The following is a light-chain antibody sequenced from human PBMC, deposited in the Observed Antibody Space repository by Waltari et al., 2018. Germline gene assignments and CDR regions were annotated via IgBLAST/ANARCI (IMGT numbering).Light chain of an antibody. V-gene: IGLV3-25*03. CDR2: KDT. CDR3: QSADQNGHLWI. CDR1: ALPKQS. Sequence: SFELTQPPSVSVSPGETARITCSGDALPKQSAYWYRQKPGQAPVVLIYKDTERPAGTPERFSGSTSGTTGTLSISGVQSEDEADYYCQSADQNGHLWIFGGGTKLTV. J-gene: IGLJ2*01.